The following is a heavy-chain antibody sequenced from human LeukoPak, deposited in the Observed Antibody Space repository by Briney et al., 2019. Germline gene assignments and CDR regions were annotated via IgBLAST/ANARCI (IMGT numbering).Heavy chain of an antibody. CDR1: GFTFSSYA. Sequence: GRSLRLSCAASGFTFSSYAMHWVRQAPGKGLEWVAVISYDGSNKYYADSVKGRFTISRDNSKNTLYLQMNSLRAEDTAVYYCAITQKGGDYWGQGTLVTVSS. V-gene: IGHV3-30-3*01. D-gene: IGHD1-26*01. J-gene: IGHJ4*02. CDR3: AITQKGGDY. CDR2: ISYDGSNK.